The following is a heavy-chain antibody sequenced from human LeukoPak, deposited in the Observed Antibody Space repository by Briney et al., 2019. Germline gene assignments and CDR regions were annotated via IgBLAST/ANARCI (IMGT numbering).Heavy chain of an antibody. CDR2: INHSGST. Sequence: PSETLSLTCAVYGGSFSGYYWSWIRQPPGKGLEWIGEINHSGSTNYNPSLKSRVTISVDTSKNQFSLKLSPVTAADTAVYYCARRGVYSYGRWGQGTLVTVSS. CDR3: ARRGVYSYGR. D-gene: IGHD5-18*01. CDR1: GGSFSGYY. V-gene: IGHV4-34*01. J-gene: IGHJ4*02.